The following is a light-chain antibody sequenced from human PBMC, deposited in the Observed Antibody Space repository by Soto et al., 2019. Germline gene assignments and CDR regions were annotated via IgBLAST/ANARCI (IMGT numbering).Light chain of an antibody. CDR1: QSVSSN. V-gene: IGKV3-15*01. CDR2: GAS. J-gene: IGKJ1*01. Sequence: EMGMTQCPPTVSVSQGERATLSCRASQSVSSNLAWYQQKPGQAPRLLIYGASTRATGIPARFSGSGSGTEFTLTISSLQSEDFAVYYCQQYNNWPWTFGQGTKVDIK. CDR3: QQYNNWPWT.